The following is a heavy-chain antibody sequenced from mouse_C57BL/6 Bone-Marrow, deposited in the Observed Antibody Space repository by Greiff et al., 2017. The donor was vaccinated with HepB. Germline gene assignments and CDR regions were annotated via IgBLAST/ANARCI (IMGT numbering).Heavy chain of an antibody. CDR2: IHPNSGST. J-gene: IGHJ4*01. D-gene: IGHD2-4*01. CDR1: GYTFTSYW. V-gene: IGHV1-64*01. CDR3: ARGGIYYDYDEGYAMDY. Sequence: QVQLQQPGAELVKPGASVELSCKASGYTFTSYWMHWVKQRPGQGLEWIGMIHPNSGSTNYNEKFKSKATLTVDKSSSTAYMQLSSLTSEDSAVYYCARGGIYYDYDEGYAMDYWGQGTSVTVSS.